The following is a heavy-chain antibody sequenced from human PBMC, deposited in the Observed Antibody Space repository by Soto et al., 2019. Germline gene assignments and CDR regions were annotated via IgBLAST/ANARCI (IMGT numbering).Heavy chain of an antibody. Sequence: QVQLQQWGAGLLKPSETLSLTCAVYGGSFSGYYWSWIRQPPGKRLEWIGEINHSGSTNYNPSLKSRVTISVDTSKNQFSLKLSSVTAADTAVYYCARGIDALNSSGWYRFDYWGQGTLVTVSS. D-gene: IGHD6-19*01. CDR2: INHSGST. J-gene: IGHJ4*02. CDR1: GGSFSGYY. CDR3: ARGIDALNSSGWYRFDY. V-gene: IGHV4-34*01.